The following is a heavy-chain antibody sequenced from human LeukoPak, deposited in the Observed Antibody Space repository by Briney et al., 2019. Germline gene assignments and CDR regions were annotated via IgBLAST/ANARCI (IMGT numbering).Heavy chain of an antibody. CDR3: ARSYGAFDI. J-gene: IGHJ3*02. CDR1: GFTFSIYS. Sequence: PGGSLRLSCAVSGFTFSIYSMSWVRQAPGKGLEWVSYISSSSSTISYADSVKGRFTISRDNAENSLYLQMNSLRAEDTAVYYCARSYGAFDIWGQGTMVTVSS. V-gene: IGHV3-48*01. D-gene: IGHD2-8*01. CDR2: ISSSSSTI.